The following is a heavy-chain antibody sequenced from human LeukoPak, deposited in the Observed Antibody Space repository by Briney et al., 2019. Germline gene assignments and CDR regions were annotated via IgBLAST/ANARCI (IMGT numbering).Heavy chain of an antibody. CDR1: GFTVSSNY. CDR2: IYSGGST. V-gene: IGHV3-53*01. J-gene: IGHJ3*02. D-gene: IGHD2-2*01. Sequence: GGSLRLSCAASGFTVSSNYMSWVRQAPGKGLDWVSVIYSGGSTYYADSVKGRFTISRDNSKNTLYLQMNSLRAEDTAVYYCARRFEGYDNTWGASDIWGQGTMVTVSS. CDR3: ARRFEGYDNTWGASDI.